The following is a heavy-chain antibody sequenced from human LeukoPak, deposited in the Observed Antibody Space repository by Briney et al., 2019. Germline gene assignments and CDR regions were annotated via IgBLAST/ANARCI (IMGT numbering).Heavy chain of an antibody. CDR3: SREIATEADY. J-gene: IGHJ4*02. V-gene: IGHV3-48*03. CDR1: GFTFSSYE. CDR2: ISSSGSTI. Sequence: GGSLRLSCAASGFTFSSYEMNWVRQAPGKGLEWVSYISSSGSTIYYADYVKGGFTISRDKAKNSLYLQMNSLRAEDTAVYYCSREIATEADYWGQGTLVTVSS. D-gene: IGHD5-24*01.